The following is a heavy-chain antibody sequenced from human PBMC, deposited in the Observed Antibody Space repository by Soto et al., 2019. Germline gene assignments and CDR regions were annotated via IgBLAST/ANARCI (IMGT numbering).Heavy chain of an antibody. J-gene: IGHJ5*02. V-gene: IGHV4-4*02. CDR3: AARRGRSAAGAWFDP. CDR1: GGSISSSNW. Sequence: QVQLQESGPGLVKPSGTLSLTCAVSGGSISSSNWWSWVRHPAGKGLEWMGEIYHSGSTNYNPSLKSRVPISVGKSKNQFYLQLSSVTAADTAVYYCAARRGRSAAGAWFDPWGQGTLVTVSS. D-gene: IGHD6-13*01. CDR2: IYHSGST.